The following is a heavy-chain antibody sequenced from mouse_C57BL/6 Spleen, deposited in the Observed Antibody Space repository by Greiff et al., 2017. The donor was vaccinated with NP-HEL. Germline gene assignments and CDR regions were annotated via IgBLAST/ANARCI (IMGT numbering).Heavy chain of an antibody. CDR2: INPNNGGT. J-gene: IGHJ3*01. CDR3: ATGYSAWFAY. D-gene: IGHD2-3*01. Sequence: EVKLQQSGPELVKPGASVKISCKASGYTFTDYYMNWVKQSHGKSLEWIGDINPNNGGTSYNQKFKGKATLTVDKSSSTAYMELRSLTSEDSAVYYCATGYSAWFAYWGQGTLVTVSA. V-gene: IGHV1-26*01. CDR1: GYTFTDYY.